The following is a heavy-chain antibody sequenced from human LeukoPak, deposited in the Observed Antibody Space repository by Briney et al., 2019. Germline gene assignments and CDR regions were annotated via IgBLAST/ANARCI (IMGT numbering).Heavy chain of an antibody. CDR3: AKDAFLAAAGFEYYFDY. J-gene: IGHJ4*02. Sequence: GGSLRLSCVASGFTFSSYAMSWDRQAPGKGLEWVSTISGSGDSTYYADSVKGRFTISRDDSKNTLYLQMNSLRAEDTAIYYCAKDAFLAAAGFEYYFDYWGQGTLVTVSS. CDR2: ISGSGDST. D-gene: IGHD6-13*01. V-gene: IGHV3-23*01. CDR1: GFTFSSYA.